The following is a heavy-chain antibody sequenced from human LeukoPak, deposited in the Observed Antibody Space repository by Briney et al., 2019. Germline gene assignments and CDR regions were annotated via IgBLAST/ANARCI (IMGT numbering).Heavy chain of an antibody. V-gene: IGHV5-51*01. D-gene: IGHD3-16*01. J-gene: IGHJ6*02. CDR1: GYSFSTYW. Sequence: GESLQISCKGSGYSFSTYWIDWVRQMPGKGLEWMGIIYPGDSDTRYSPSFRGQVTISADTSTTTAYLQWSSLKASDTAIYYCARHKFGGQYSHYYGMDVWGQGTTVTVSS. CDR3: ARHKFGGQYSHYYGMDV. CDR2: IYPGDSDT.